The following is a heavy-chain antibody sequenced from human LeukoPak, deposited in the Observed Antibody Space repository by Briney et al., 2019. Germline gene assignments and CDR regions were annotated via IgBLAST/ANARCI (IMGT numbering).Heavy chain of an antibody. V-gene: IGHV3-33*01. CDR1: GFTFSRFG. J-gene: IGHJ4*01. D-gene: IGHD2-21*02. CDR3: ARDSAPYCGGDCYFDY. CDR2: IWFDGSST. Sequence: GGSLRLSCAASGFTFSRFGMHWVRQAPGKWLEWETVIWFDGSSTYYADSVKGRFTISRDNSKNMLYLQMNSLRVEDTGVYFCARDSAPYCGGDCYFDYWGHGTLVTVSS.